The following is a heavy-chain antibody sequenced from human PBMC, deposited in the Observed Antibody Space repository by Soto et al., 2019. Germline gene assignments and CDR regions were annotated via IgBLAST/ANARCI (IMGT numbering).Heavy chain of an antibody. Sequence: SGPTLVNPTQTLTLTCTFSGFSLTTSGMRVNWVRQPPGKALEWLARIDWDDYKLYSTSLRTRLTISKDTSKNQVVLRMTNMNPVDTATYYCARTTGRDAATIPFDIWGQGTMVTVSS. CDR2: IDWDDYK. V-gene: IGHV2-70*04. D-gene: IGHD6-25*01. CDR1: GFSLTTSGMR. J-gene: IGHJ3*02. CDR3: ARTTGRDAATIPFDI.